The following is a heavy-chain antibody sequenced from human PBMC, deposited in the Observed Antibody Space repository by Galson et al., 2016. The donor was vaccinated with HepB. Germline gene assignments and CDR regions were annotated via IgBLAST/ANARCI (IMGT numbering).Heavy chain of an antibody. CDR1: GYTFTSYG. CDR3: ARDRHQYSSGWYVGGMDV. Sequence: SCKASGYTFTSYGISCVRQAPGQGLEWMGWISAYNGNTNYAQKLQGRVTMTTDTSTSTDYMELRSLRSDDTAVYYCARDRHQYSSGWYVGGMDVWGQGTTVTVSS. V-gene: IGHV1-18*01. D-gene: IGHD6-19*01. CDR2: ISAYNGNT. J-gene: IGHJ6*02.